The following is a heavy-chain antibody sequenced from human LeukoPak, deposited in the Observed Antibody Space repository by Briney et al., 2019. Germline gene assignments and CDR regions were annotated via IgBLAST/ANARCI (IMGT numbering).Heavy chain of an antibody. CDR1: GGTFSSYA. CDR2: INPNSGGT. D-gene: IGHD3-10*01. CDR3: ARDLGGGGDYYGSGSYVDY. Sequence: ASVKVSCKASGGTFSSYAISWVRQAPGQGLEWMGWINPNSGGTDYAQKLQGRVTMTRDTSISTAYMELSRLRSDDTAVYYCARDLGGGGDYYGSGSYVDYWGQGTLVTVSS. J-gene: IGHJ4*02. V-gene: IGHV1-2*02.